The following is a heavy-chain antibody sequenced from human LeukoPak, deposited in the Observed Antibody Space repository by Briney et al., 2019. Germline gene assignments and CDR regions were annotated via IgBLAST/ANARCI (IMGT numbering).Heavy chain of an antibody. CDR3: ARQMRGYYYDSSGHFYY. V-gene: IGHV1-8*01. Sequence: ASVKVSCXASGYTFTRYDINWVRQATGQGLEWMGWMNPNSGNTGYAQKFQGRVTITRNTSISTAYMELSSLRSEDTAVYYCARQMRGYYYDSSGHFYYWGQGTLVTVSS. CDR1: GYTFTRYD. J-gene: IGHJ4*02. CDR2: MNPNSGNT. D-gene: IGHD3-22*01.